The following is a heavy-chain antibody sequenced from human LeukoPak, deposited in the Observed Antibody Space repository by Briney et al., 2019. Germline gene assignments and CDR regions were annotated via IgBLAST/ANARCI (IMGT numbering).Heavy chain of an antibody. CDR1: GGSFSGYY. Sequence: SETLSLTCAVYGGSFSGYYWSWIRQPPGKGLEWIGEINHSGSTNYNPSLKSRVTISVDTSKNQFSLKLSSVTAANTAVYYCARDTATGLSGWGQGTLVTDSS. J-gene: IGHJ4*02. CDR2: INHSGST. V-gene: IGHV4-34*01. CDR3: ARDTATGLSG. D-gene: IGHD5-18*01.